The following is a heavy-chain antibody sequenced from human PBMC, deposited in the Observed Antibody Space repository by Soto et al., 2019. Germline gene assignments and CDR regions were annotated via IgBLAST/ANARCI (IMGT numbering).Heavy chain of an antibody. J-gene: IGHJ6*02. CDR2: ISYDGSNK. CDR1: GFTFSSYG. CDR3: AKDVNHYDFWSGYQDYYYYGMDV. Sequence: QVQLVESGGGVVQPGRSLRLSCAASGFTFSSYGMHWVRQAPGKGLEWVAVISYDGSNKYYADSVKGRFTISRDKSKNTLYLQMNSLRAEDTAVYYCAKDVNHYDFWSGYQDYYYYGMDVWGQGTTVTVSS. D-gene: IGHD3-3*01. V-gene: IGHV3-30*18.